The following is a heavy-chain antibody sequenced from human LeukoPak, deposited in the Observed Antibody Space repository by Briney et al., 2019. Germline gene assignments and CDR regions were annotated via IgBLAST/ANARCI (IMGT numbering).Heavy chain of an antibody. CDR3: ARGAPSLYYYYMDI. D-gene: IGHD3-10*01. J-gene: IGHJ6*03. CDR2: VYTSGST. CDR1: GGSTTTDY. Sequence: PPETLSLTCTVSGGSTTTDYWNSVRQPPGEGLEWIGYVYTSGSTNFNPSPRSRVTISLDTSKNQSSLKLTSVTAADTAVYYCARGAPSLYYYYMDIWGKGTTVTVSS. V-gene: IGHV4-4*09.